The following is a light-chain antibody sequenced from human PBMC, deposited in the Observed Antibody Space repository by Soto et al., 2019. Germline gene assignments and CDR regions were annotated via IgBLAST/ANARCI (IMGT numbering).Light chain of an antibody. CDR2: DVS. Sequence: QSALTQPASVSGSSGQSITLSCTGTTSDVGGFDYVSWYQQHPGKAPKLMIFDVSNRPSGVSDRFSGSKSGNTASLTISGLQAEDEADYYCSSYTTTGTQVFGTGTKLTVL. CDR3: SSYTTTGTQV. CDR1: TSDVGGFDY. J-gene: IGLJ1*01. V-gene: IGLV2-14*03.